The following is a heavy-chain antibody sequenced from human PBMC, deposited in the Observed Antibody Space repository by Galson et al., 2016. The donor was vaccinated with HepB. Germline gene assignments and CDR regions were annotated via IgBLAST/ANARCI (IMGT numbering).Heavy chain of an antibody. D-gene: IGHD1-1*01. CDR2: ISVYRTI. CDR3: ARSVEGHFDY. V-gene: IGHV3-48*04. Sequence: LRLSCAASGFTFSSYSMNWVRQAPGKGLEWVSYISVYRTIYYADSVKGRFTISRDNARNSRYLQMNTLRADDTAVYYCARSVEGHFDYWGQGILVTVSS. CDR1: GFTFSSYS. J-gene: IGHJ4*02.